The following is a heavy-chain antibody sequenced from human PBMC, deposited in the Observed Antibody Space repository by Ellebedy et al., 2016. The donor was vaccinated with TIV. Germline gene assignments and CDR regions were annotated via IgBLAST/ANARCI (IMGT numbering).Heavy chain of an antibody. CDR1: GFTVSSNY. CDR2: VNTGGST. J-gene: IGHJ4*02. CDR3: ARGLVGYSSVYGY. V-gene: IGHV3-53*01. D-gene: IGHD2-21*01. Sequence: PGGSLRPSCAASGFTVSSNYMNWVRQALGKGLEWVSVVNTGGSTDYADSVKGGFTISRDSSKNTVYLQMNSLRAEDTAVYYCARGLVGYSSVYGYWGQGTLVTVSS.